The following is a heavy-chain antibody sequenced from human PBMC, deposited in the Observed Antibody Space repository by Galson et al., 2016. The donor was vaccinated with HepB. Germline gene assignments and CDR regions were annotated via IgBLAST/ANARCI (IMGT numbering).Heavy chain of an antibody. CDR3: ASMGRGMSAGMDV. CDR1: GYAFTKYA. J-gene: IGHJ6*02. Sequence: SVKVSCKASGYAFTKYAMNWVRQAPGQGLEWMGWINTNTGNPTYAQGFTGRFVFSLDTSVSTAYLQINSLKAEDTAVCYCASMGRGMSAGMDVWGQGTTVTVSS. V-gene: IGHV7-4-1*02. CDR2: INTNTGNP. D-gene: IGHD3-10*01.